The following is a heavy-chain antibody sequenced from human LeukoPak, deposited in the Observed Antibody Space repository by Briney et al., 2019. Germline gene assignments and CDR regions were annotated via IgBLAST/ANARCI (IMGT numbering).Heavy chain of an antibody. V-gene: IGHV1-2*06. CDR1: GYTFAGYY. Sequence: VASVNVSCKASGYTFAGYYMHWVRQAPGQGLEWMGRINPNSGGTNYAQKFQGRVTMTRDTSISTAYMELSRLRSDDTAVYYCARLGCSSTSCRSDFDYWGQGTLVTVSS. D-gene: IGHD2-2*01. CDR2: INPNSGGT. CDR3: ARLGCSSTSCRSDFDY. J-gene: IGHJ4*02.